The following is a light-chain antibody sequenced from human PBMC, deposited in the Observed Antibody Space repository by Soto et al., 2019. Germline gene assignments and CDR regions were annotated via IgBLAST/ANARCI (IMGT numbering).Light chain of an antibody. J-gene: IGKJ4*01. CDR2: AAY. CDR1: QDISTY. Sequence: DIPMTQAPSSLSASVGDRVTITCRARQDISTYLAWYQQKPGKVPKLLISAAYTLQSGVPPRFSGRGSGTDFTLTISSLQPEDVATYYCQKYDNAPLTFGGGTKVEIK. CDR3: QKYDNAPLT. V-gene: IGKV1-27*01.